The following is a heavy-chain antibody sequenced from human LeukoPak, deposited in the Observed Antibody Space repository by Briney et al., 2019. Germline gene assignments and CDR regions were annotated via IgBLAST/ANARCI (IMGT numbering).Heavy chain of an antibody. D-gene: IGHD2-2*01. CDR3: ARAHPGDLIVVVPAAIELSDGMDV. CDR2: INPSGGST. J-gene: IGHJ6*04. CDR1: GYTFTSYY. Sequence: GASVKVSCKASGYTFTSYYIHWVRQAPGQGLEWMGRINPSGGSTSYAQKFQGRVTMTRDTSTSTVYMELSSLRSEDTAVYYCARAHPGDLIVVVPAAIELSDGMDVWGKGTTVTVSS. V-gene: IGHV1-46*01.